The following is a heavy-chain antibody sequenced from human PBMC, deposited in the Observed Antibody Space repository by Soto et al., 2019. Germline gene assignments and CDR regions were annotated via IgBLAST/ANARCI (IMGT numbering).Heavy chain of an antibody. CDR3: ATRTDYYYGSGSLGGMDV. Sequence: QVQLQESGPGLVKPSQTLSLTCTVSGGSISSGSYYWSWIRQLPGKGLEWIGYIYYSGSTYYNPSLKSRVTISVDTSKNQFSLKMNSVTAADTAVYYCATRTDYYYGSGSLGGMDVWGQGTKVTVSS. J-gene: IGHJ6*02. CDR1: GGSISSGSYY. D-gene: IGHD3-10*01. CDR2: IYYSGST. V-gene: IGHV4-31*03.